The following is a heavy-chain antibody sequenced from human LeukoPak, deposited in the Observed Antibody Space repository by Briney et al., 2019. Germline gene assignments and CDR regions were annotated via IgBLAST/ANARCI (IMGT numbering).Heavy chain of an antibody. V-gene: IGHV3-33*01. CDR1: GFTFSNYG. D-gene: IGHD3-3*01. CDR3: ASEGNYDFWSGYPFDY. J-gene: IGHJ4*02. CDR2: IWYDGSNQ. Sequence: PGGSLRLSCAASGFTFSNYGMHWVRQASGKGLQWVGLIWYDGSNQYYADDVKGRFTISRDNSKNTLYLQMYSLRAEDTAVYYCASEGNYDFWSGYPFDYWGQGTLVTVSS.